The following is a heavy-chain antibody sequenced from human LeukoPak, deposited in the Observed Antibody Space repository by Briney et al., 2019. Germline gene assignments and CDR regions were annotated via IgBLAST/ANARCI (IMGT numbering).Heavy chain of an antibody. J-gene: IGHJ4*02. D-gene: IGHD3-22*01. CDR1: GFIFNHYA. Sequence: GGSLRLSCAASGFIFNHYAMSWVRQAPGKGLEWVSSISGGGSATYYADSVKGRFTISRDNSKKTLYVQMNSLRAEDTAVYYCAKDTSGYYRPFDHWGRGTLVTVSS. V-gene: IGHV3-23*01. CDR3: AKDTSGYYRPFDH. CDR2: ISGGGSAT.